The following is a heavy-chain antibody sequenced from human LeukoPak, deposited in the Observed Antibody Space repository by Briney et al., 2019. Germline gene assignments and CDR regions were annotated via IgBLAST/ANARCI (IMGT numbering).Heavy chain of an antibody. CDR2: IYYSGIT. CDR3: AKRGSNTWSDFDY. Sequence: SETLSLTCTGSGGSISTYYWSWIRQPPGKGLEWIGYIYYSGITNYNPSLKSRATISVDTSKNQFSLKLNSVTAADTAVYYCAKRGSNTWSDFDYWGQGTLVTVSS. D-gene: IGHD6-13*01. V-gene: IGHV4-59*08. J-gene: IGHJ4*02. CDR1: GGSISTYY.